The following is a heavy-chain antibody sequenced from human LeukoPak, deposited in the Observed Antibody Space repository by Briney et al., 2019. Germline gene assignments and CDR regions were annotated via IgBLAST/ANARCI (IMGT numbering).Heavy chain of an antibody. D-gene: IGHD4-23*01. Sequence: PGGSLRLSCAASGFTFSSYAMHWVRQAPGKGLEWVAVISYDGGNKYYADSVKGRFTISRDNSKNTLYLQMNSLRAEDTAVYYCARLELLDYGGNSGDDYWGQGTLVTVSS. CDR3: ARLELLDYGGNSGDDY. J-gene: IGHJ4*02. CDR2: ISYDGGNK. CDR1: GFTFSSYA. V-gene: IGHV3-30-3*01.